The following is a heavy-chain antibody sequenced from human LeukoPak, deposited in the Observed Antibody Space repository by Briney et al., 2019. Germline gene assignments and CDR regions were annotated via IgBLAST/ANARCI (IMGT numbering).Heavy chain of an antibody. CDR2: ISYDGSNK. Sequence: PGGSLRLSCAASGFTFSSYAMHWVRQAPGKGLEWVAVISYDGSNKYYADSVKGRFTISRDNSKNTLYLQMNSLRAEDTAAYYCAREGMGYCSSTSCYRFLKGLLSDGIYYFDYWGQGTLVTVSS. CDR1: GFTFSSYA. CDR3: AREGMGYCSSTSCYRFLKGLLSDGIYYFDY. J-gene: IGHJ4*02. D-gene: IGHD2-2*01. V-gene: IGHV3-30-3*01.